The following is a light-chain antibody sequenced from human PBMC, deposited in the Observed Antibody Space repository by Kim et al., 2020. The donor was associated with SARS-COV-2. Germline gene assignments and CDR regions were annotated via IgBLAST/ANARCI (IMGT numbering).Light chain of an antibody. V-gene: IGLV1-44*01. J-gene: IGLJ3*02. CDR2: YNS. CDR3: AAWDASLDGWV. Sequence: GQRYTVTSSGGVSNTETNAVTCYQQLPGPAPKFLIYYNSHRPSGFPDRFSGSKSGTSASLAVSWLQSEDEADYYCAAWDASLDGWVFGGWAQLTVL. CDR1: VSNTETNA.